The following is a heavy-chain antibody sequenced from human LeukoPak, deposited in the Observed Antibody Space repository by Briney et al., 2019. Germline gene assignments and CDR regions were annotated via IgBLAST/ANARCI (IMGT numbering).Heavy chain of an antibody. CDR1: GSTFSSYE. D-gene: IGHD2-15*01. Sequence: GGSLRLSCAASGSTFSSYEMNWVRQAPGKGLEWVSYISSSGSTIYYADSVKGRFTISRDNAKNSLYLQMNSLRAEDTAVYYCAKDPRYCSGGSCYSVYVYWGQGTLVTVSS. V-gene: IGHV3-48*03. CDR2: ISSSGSTI. J-gene: IGHJ4*02. CDR3: AKDPRYCSGGSCYSVYVY.